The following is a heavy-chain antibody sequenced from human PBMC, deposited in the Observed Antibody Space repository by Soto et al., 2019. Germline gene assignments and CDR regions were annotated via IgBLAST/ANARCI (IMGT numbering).Heavy chain of an antibody. D-gene: IGHD5-12*01. CDR2: INSDGSST. J-gene: IGHJ5*02. V-gene: IGHV3-74*01. CDR1: GFTFTNYC. CDR3: ARDSNIGFDP. Sequence: GSLRLSCAASGFTFTNYCMHWVRQAPGKGLVWVSHINSDGSSTSYADSVKGRFTISRDNAKNTLYLQMNSLRAEDTAVYYCARDSNIGFDPWGQGTLVSVSS.